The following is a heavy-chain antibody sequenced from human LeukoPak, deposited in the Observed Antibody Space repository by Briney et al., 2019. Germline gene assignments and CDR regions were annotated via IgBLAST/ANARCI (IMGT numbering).Heavy chain of an antibody. CDR2: ITDNGRKT. Sequence: GGSLRLSCAASGFTFSSYAMHWVRQAPGKGLEWVSGITDNGRKTYYADSVKGRFSISRDNSKNTLYLQMSDLRAEDTAVYYCAKITVATTPNYWGQGTLVTVSS. V-gene: IGHV3-23*01. CDR1: GFTFSSYA. CDR3: AKITVATTPNY. J-gene: IGHJ4*02. D-gene: IGHD3-10*01.